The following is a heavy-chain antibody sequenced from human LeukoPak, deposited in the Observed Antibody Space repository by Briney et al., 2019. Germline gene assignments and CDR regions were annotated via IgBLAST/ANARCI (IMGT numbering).Heavy chain of an antibody. Sequence: PSETLSLTCIVSGDSISGNGHHWGWIRQTPGKGLEWIGYIYYRGSTNYNPSLKSRVTISVDTSKNQFSLKLSSVTATDTAVYYCARHLAVAGTGFDYWGQGILVTVSS. CDR3: ARHLAVAGTGFDY. CDR1: GDSISGNGHH. D-gene: IGHD6-13*01. J-gene: IGHJ4*02. V-gene: IGHV4-61*05. CDR2: IYYRGST.